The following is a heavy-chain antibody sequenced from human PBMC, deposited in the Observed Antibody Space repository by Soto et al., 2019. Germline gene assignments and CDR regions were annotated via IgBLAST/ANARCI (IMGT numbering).Heavy chain of an antibody. CDR3: ARDARGNYYYYGMDV. CDR1: GGSISSGGYY. V-gene: IGHV4-31*03. J-gene: IGHJ6*02. Sequence: SETLSLTCTVSGGSISSGGYYWSWIRQHPGKGLEWIGYIYYSGSTYYNPSLKSRVTISVDTSKNQFSLRLSSVTAADTAVYYCARDARGNYYYYGMDVWGQGTTVTVSS. D-gene: IGHD1-26*01. CDR2: IYYSGST.